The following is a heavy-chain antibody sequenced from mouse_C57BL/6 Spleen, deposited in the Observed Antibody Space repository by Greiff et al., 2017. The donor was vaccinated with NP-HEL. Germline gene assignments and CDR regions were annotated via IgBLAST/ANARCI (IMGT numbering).Heavy chain of an antibody. V-gene: IGHV1-54*01. J-gene: IGHJ2*01. Sequence: QVQLQQSGAELVRPGTSVKVSCKASGYAFTNYLIEWVKQRPGQGLEWIGVINPGSGGTNYNEKFKGKATLTADKSSSTAYMQLSSLTSEDSAVYFCARDYSKDYWGQGTTLTVSS. CDR2: INPGSGGT. CDR3: ARDYSKDY. D-gene: IGHD2-5*01. CDR1: GYAFTNYL.